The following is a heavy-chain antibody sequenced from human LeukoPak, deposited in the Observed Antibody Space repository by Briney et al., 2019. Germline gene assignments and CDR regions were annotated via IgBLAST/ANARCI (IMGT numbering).Heavy chain of an antibody. D-gene: IGHD3-22*01. CDR1: GFTFSSYA. J-gene: IGHJ4*02. Sequence: GSLRLPCAASGFTFSSYAMTWVRQAPGKGLEWVSAISGSGGSTYYAASVKGRFTISRDNSRNTLYPQMNSLRAEDTAVYYCAKDRYYYDSSALQYYFDHWGQGTLVTVSS. CDR2: ISGSGGST. V-gene: IGHV3-23*01. CDR3: AKDRYYYDSSALQYYFDH.